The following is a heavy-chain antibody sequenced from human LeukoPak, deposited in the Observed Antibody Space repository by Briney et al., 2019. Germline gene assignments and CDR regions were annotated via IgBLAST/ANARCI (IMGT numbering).Heavy chain of an antibody. J-gene: IGHJ4*02. CDR1: GFIFNYYS. CDR3: TKESVTYLDY. CDR2: ISSSSSSI. Sequence: TGGSLRLSCAASGFIFNYYSMNWVRQAPGKGLEWVSYISSSSSSIYYPDSVKGRFTISRDNAKNSLYLQMNSLRDEDTAVYYCTKESVTYLDYWGQGTLVTVSS. D-gene: IGHD2-21*02. V-gene: IGHV3-48*02.